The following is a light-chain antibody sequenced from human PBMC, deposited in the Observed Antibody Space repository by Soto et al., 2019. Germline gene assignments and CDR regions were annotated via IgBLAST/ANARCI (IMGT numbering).Light chain of an antibody. J-gene: IGKJ1*01. CDR2: DAS. V-gene: IGKV3-11*01. CDR1: QSVSSY. Sequence: ELVLTQSPATLSLSPGERAALSCRASQSVSSYLAWYQQKPGQAPRLLSYDASNRATGIPARFSGSGSGTDFTLTISSLEPEDFAVYYCQQRSNWPPWTFGQGTKVDIK. CDR3: QQRSNWPPWT.